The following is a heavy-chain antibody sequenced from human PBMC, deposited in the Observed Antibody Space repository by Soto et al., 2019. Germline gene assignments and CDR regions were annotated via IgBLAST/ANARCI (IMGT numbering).Heavy chain of an antibody. J-gene: IGHJ4*02. D-gene: IGHD3-10*01. CDR2: IIPIFGTA. Sequence: SVKVSCKASGGTFSSYAISWVRQAPGQGLEWMGGIIPIFGTANYAQKFQGRVTITADKSTSTAYMELSSLRSEDTAVYYCARSWSGAKTALDYWGQGTLVTVSS. CDR3: ARSWSGAKTALDY. V-gene: IGHV1-69*06. CDR1: GGTFSSYA.